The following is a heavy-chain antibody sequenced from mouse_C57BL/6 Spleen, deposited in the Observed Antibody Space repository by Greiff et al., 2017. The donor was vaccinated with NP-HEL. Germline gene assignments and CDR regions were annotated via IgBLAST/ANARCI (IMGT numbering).Heavy chain of an antibody. V-gene: IGHV10-3*01. D-gene: IGHD2-14*01. CDR2: IRSKSSNYAT. CDR1: GFTFNTYA. Sequence: EVQGVESGGGLVQPKGSLKLSCAASGFTFNTYAMHWVRQAPGKGLEWVARIRSKSSNYATYYADSVKDRFTISRDDSQSILYLQMNNLKTEDTAMYYCVRDDYYKYDGYAMDYWGQGTSVTVSS. J-gene: IGHJ4*01. CDR3: VRDDYYKYDGYAMDY.